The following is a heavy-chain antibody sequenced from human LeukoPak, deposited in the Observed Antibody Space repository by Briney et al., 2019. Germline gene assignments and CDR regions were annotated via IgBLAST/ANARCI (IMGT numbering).Heavy chain of an antibody. CDR1: GFTFSSYW. D-gene: IGHD5-12*01. J-gene: IGHJ4*02. Sequence: GGSLRLSCAASGFTFSSYWMSWVRQAPGKGLEWVANIKQDGSEKYYVDSVKGRFTTSRDNAKNSLYLQMNSLRAEDTAVCYCARGKATITWYYFDYWGQGTLVTVSS. V-gene: IGHV3-7*01. CDR3: ARGKATITWYYFDY. CDR2: IKQDGSEK.